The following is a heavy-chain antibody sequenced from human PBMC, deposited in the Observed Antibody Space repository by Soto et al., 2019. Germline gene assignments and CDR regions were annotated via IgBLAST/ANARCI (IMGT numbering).Heavy chain of an antibody. CDR3: AKDLIRGGPSIAFDY. J-gene: IGHJ4*02. D-gene: IGHD3-10*01. V-gene: IGHV3-23*01. CDR2: IFAGGGST. CDR1: GFTFSNYA. Sequence: GGSLRLSCAPSGFTFSNYAMFWVRQAPGKGREWVSTIFAGGGSTYYADSVKGRFTISRDNSKNILFLQMDSLRAEDTAVYFCAKDLIRGGPSIAFDYWGPGTLVTVSS.